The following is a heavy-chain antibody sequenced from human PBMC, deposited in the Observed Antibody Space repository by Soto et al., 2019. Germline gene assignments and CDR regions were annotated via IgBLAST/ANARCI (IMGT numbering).Heavy chain of an antibody. D-gene: IGHD3-10*01. CDR3: ARGGYYYGSGSSNDY. J-gene: IGHJ4*02. CDR1: GFTFSSYW. Sequence: EVQLVESGGGLVQPGGSLRLSCAASGFTFSSYWMHWVRQAPGKGLVWVSRINSDGSSTSYADSVKGRFTISRDNAKNTLYLQMNSLRAEDTAVYYCARGGYYYGSGSSNDYWGQGTLVTVSS. CDR2: INSDGSST. V-gene: IGHV3-74*01.